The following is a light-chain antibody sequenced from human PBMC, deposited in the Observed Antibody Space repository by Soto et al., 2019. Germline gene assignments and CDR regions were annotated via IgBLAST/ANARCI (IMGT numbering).Light chain of an antibody. CDR2: DAS. Sequence: ETVMTQSPGTLSVSPGEGATLSCRASQSVSSNLAWYQQKPGQAPRLLIYDASTGATGIPARFSGGGSGTEFTLTISSLQSEDFAVYYCEQYHEWPLTFGGGTEVEIK. V-gene: IGKV3D-15*01. CDR3: EQYHEWPLT. CDR1: QSVSSN. J-gene: IGKJ4*01.